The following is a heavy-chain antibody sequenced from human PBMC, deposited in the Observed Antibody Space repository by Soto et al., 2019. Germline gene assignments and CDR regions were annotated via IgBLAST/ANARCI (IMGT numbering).Heavy chain of an antibody. CDR2: TNPNSGGT. D-gene: IGHD2-15*01. CDR1: GYTFTGYY. V-gene: IGHV1-2*02. CDR3: ARGGPTVVAPWGY. Sequence: ASVKVSCKASGYTFTGYYMHWVRQAPGQGLEWMGWTNPNSGGTNYAQKFQGRVTMTRDTSISTAYMELSRLRSDDTAVYYCARGGPTVVAPWGYWGQGTLVTVSS. J-gene: IGHJ4*02.